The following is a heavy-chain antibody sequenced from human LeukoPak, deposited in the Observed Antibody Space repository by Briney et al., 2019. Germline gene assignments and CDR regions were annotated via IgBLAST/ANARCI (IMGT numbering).Heavy chain of an antibody. V-gene: IGHV4-61*02. CDR2: IYTSGST. Sequence: PSETLSLTCTVSGGSIRSGNYYWSWIRQPAGKGLEWIGRIYTSGSTNYNPSLKSRVTMSVDTSKNQFSLKLSSVTAADTAVYYCARVSRITMVRGVKVADYYYYYMDVWGKGTTVTISS. CDR3: ARVSRITMVRGVKVADYYYYYMDV. D-gene: IGHD3-10*01. J-gene: IGHJ6*03. CDR1: GGSIRSGNYY.